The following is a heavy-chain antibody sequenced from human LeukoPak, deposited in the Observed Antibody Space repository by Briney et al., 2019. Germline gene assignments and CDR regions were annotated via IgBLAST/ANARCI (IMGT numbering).Heavy chain of an antibody. CDR3: AKTPIIVVVPAARGYYMDV. CDR1: GFTFSSYA. V-gene: IGHV3-23*01. CDR2: ISGSGGNT. Sequence: GGSLRLSCAASGFTFSSYAMSWVRQAPGKGLEWVSAISGSGGNTYYAVSVKGRFTISRDNSKNTLYLQMNSLRAEDTAVYYCAKTPIIVVVPAARGYYMDVWGKGTTVTVSS. D-gene: IGHD2-2*01. J-gene: IGHJ6*03.